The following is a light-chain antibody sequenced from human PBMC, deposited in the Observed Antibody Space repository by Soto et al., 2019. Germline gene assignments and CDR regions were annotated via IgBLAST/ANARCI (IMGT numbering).Light chain of an antibody. Sequence: QSARTQPASVSGSPGQSITISCNGTSSDVGGYNYVSWYQQHPGKAPKFMIYDVSNRPSGVSNRFSGSKSGNTASLTISALQEEDEADYYCRSYTTSNTRQIVFGTGTKVTVL. J-gene: IGLJ1*01. CDR2: DVS. V-gene: IGLV2-14*01. CDR3: RSYTTSNTRQIV. CDR1: SSDVGGYNY.